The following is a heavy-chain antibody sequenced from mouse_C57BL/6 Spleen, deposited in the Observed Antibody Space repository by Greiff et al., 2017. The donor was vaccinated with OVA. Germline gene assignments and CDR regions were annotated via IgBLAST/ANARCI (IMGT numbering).Heavy chain of an antibody. V-gene: IGHV1-85*01. CDR3: AREVRVYFDY. CDR2: IYPRDGST. CDR1: GYTFTSYD. J-gene: IGHJ2*01. D-gene: IGHD3-2*02. Sequence: QVTLKESGPELVKPGASVKLSCKASGYTFTSYDINWVKQRPGQGLEWIGWIYPRDGSTKYNEKFKGKATLTVDTSSSTAYMELHSLTSEDSAVYFCAREVRVYFDYWGQGTTLTVSS.